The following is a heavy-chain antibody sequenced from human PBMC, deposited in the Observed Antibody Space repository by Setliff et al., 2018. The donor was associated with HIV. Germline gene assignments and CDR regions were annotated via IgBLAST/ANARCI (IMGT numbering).Heavy chain of an antibody. D-gene: IGHD3-22*01. J-gene: IGHJ3*02. CDR1: GDSVSGYY. V-gene: IGHV4-4*07. CDR3: ARDRIEVLADSPHDVFDI. Sequence: SETLSLTCAVSGDSVSGYYWSWIRQPAGRGLEWIGRVHNSAGSNYNPSLKSRVTMSVDTAKNQLSLKLTAVSTADTAVYYCARDRIEVLADSPHDVFDIWGRGIMVTVSS. CDR2: VHNSAGS.